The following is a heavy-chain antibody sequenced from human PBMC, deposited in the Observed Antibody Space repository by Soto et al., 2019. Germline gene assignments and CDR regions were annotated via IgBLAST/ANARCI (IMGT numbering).Heavy chain of an antibody. CDR3: ASPFNSGSSSEFYYYYCMDV. CDR2: ISYDGSNK. V-gene: IGHV3-30*03. D-gene: IGHD6-6*01. Sequence: GGSLRLSCAASGFTFSSYGMHWVRQAPGKGLEWVAVISYDGSNKYYADSVKGRFTISRDNSKNTLYLQMNSLRAEDTAVYYCASPFNSGSSSEFYYYYCMDVWGQGTTVTVSS. J-gene: IGHJ6*02. CDR1: GFTFSSYG.